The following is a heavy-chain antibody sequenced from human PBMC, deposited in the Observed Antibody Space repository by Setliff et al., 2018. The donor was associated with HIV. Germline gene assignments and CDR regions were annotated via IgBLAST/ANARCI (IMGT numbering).Heavy chain of an antibody. J-gene: IGHJ2*01. CDR3: ARAWVTRSNYYGSGSPWYFDF. V-gene: IGHV4-4*07. Sequence: SETLSLACTVAGDSIGDYYWSWIRQPAGKGLEWIGRVYASAYSNYNSSLKSRVTMSVDTSQNQFSLKWRSVNAADTDVYYCARAWVTRSNYYGSGSPWYFDFWGRGILVTVSS. D-gene: IGHD3-10*01. CDR1: GDSIGDYY. CDR2: VYASAYS.